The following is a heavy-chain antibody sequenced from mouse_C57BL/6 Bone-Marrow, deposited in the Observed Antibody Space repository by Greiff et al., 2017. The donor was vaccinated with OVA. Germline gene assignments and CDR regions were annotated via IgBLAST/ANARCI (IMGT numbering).Heavy chain of an antibody. CDR1: GFSFNTYA. D-gene: IGHD1-1*01. V-gene: IGHV10-1*01. J-gene: IGHJ1*03. CDR2: IRSKSNNYAT. CDR3: GRRGYGSSHWYFDV. Sequence: EVHLVESGGGLVQPKGSLKLSCAASGFSFNTYAMNWVRQAPGKGLEWVARIRSKSNNYATYYADSVKDRFTIYRDDSESMLYLQMNNVKTEDSAMYYCGRRGYGSSHWYFDVWGTGTTVTVSS.